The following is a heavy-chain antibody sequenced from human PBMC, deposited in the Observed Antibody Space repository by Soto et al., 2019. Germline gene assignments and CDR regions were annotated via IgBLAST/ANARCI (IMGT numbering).Heavy chain of an antibody. CDR3: ARDLFMEMATAPTEDY. D-gene: IGHD5-18*01. Sequence: QVQLVQSGAEVKKPGSSVKVSCKASGGTFSSYAISWVRQAPGQGLEWMGGIIPIFGTANYAQKFQGRVTITADESTSTDYMELSSLRSEDTAVYYCARDLFMEMATAPTEDYWGQGTLVTVSS. J-gene: IGHJ4*02. V-gene: IGHV1-69*12. CDR2: IIPIFGTA. CDR1: GGTFSSYA.